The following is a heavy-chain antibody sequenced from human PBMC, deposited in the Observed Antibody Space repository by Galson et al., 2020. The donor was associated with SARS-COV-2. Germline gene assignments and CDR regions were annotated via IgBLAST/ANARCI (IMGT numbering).Heavy chain of an antibody. CDR1: GFTFSSHA. Sequence: GGSLRLSCAASGFTFSSHAMHWVRQAPGKGLEWVAQIFSEGSDKYYGDSVKGRFTISRDSSKNTVYLQMNNLRADDTAVYYCARDGQTSSGWAFDYWGQGTLVTVSS. V-gene: IGHV3-33*01. CDR2: IFSEGSDK. CDR3: ARDGQTSSGWAFDY. D-gene: IGHD6-19*01. J-gene: IGHJ4*02.